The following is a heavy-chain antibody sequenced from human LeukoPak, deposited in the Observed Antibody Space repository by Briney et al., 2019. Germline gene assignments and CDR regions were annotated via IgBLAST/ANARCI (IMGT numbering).Heavy chain of an antibody. CDR3: ARDHGYSGYDYGYFDY. D-gene: IGHD5-12*01. CDR1: GGSISSYY. CDR2: TYYSGST. Sequence: PSETLSLTCTVSGGSISSYYWSWIRQPPGKGLEWIGYTYYSGSTNYNPSLKSRVTISVDTSKNQFSLKLSSVTAADTAVYYCARDHGYSGYDYGYFDYWGQGTLVTVSS. J-gene: IGHJ4*02. V-gene: IGHV4-59*12.